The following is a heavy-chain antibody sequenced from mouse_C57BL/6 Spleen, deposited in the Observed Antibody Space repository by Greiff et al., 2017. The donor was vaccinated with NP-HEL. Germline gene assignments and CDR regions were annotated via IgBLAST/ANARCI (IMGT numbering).Heavy chain of an antibody. J-gene: IGHJ1*03. V-gene: IGHV1-26*01. Sequence: VQLQQSGPELVKPGASVKISCKASGYTFTDYYMNWVKQSHGKSLEWIGDINPNNGGTSYNQKFKGKATVTVDKSSSPAYMELRSRTSEDSAVYYCARFSGSSHWYFDVWGTGTTVTVSS. D-gene: IGHD1-1*01. CDR3: ARFSGSSHWYFDV. CDR1: GYTFTDYY. CDR2: INPNNGGT.